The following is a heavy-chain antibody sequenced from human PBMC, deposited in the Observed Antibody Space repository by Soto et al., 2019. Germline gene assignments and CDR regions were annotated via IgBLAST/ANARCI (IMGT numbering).Heavy chain of an antibody. CDR2: ISSSGSTI. CDR3: ARDGPGFGELSIRWNYYYGMDV. Sequence: GGSLRLSCAASGFTFSSYEMNWVRQAPGKGLEWVSYISSSGSTIYYADSVKGRFTISRDNAKNSLYLQMNSLRAEDTAVYYCARDGPGFGELSIRWNYYYGMDVWGQGTTVTVSS. D-gene: IGHD3-10*01. CDR1: GFTFSSYE. V-gene: IGHV3-48*03. J-gene: IGHJ6*02.